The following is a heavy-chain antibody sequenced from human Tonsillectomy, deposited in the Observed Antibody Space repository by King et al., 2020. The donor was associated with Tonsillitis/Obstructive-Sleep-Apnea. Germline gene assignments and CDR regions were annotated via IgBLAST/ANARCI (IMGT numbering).Heavy chain of an antibody. CDR2: IDPSDSYT. CDR1: GYSFPSYW. CDR3: ARLGEYCSSTSGYVGFENWCDP. Sequence: EVQLVQSGAEVKKPGESLRISCKGSGYSFPSYWLSWVRQMPGKGLEWMGKIDPSDSYTNYSPSFQGHVTISADKSISTAYLQWSSLKASDTAMYYCARLGEYCSSTSGYVGFENWCDPWGQGTLVTVSS. V-gene: IGHV5-10-1*03. D-gene: IGHD2-2*01. J-gene: IGHJ5*02.